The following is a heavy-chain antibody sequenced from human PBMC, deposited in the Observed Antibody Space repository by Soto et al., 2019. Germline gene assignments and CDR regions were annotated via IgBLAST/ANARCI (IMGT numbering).Heavy chain of an antibody. CDR1: GFTVSSNY. CDR3: ARGSSGWSHWYFDL. V-gene: IGHV3-66*01. J-gene: IGHJ2*01. Sequence: GGSLRLSCAASGFTVSSNYMSWVRQAPGKGLEWVSVIYSGGSTYYADSVKGRFTISRDNSKNTLYLQMNSLRAEDTAVYYCARGSSGWSHWYFDLWGRGTLVTVSS. D-gene: IGHD6-19*01. CDR2: IYSGGST.